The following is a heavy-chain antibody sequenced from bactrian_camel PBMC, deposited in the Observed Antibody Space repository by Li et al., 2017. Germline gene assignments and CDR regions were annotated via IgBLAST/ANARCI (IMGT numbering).Heavy chain of an antibody. J-gene: IGHJ4*01. D-gene: IGHD2*01. CDR1: TYIFSSYC. Sequence: QLVESGGGSVQAGGSLRLSCAASTYIFSSYCMAWFRQAPGKGREGVAFINRDEQRTYAESVKGRFTISHVNVNNTLHLQMNSLRPEDTAVYYCAADLGWCGSRPLQREFRNWGQGTQVTVS. CDR3: AADLGWCGSRPLQREFRN. V-gene: IGHV3S1*01. CDR2: INRDEQR.